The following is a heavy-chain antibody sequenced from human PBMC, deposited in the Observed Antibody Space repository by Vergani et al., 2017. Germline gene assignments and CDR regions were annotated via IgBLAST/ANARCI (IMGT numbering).Heavy chain of an antibody. CDR1: GYSFTSYW. Sequence: EVQLVQSGAEVKTPGESLKISCKGSGYSFTSYWIGWVRQMPGKGLEWMGIIYPGDSDTRYSPSFQGQVTISTDKSISTAYLQWSSLKASDTAMYYCARRHIVVVTAKRHKAFDIWGQGTMVTVSS. CDR3: ARRHIVVVTAKRHKAFDI. D-gene: IGHD2-21*02. V-gene: IGHV5-51*01. J-gene: IGHJ3*02. CDR2: IYPGDSDT.